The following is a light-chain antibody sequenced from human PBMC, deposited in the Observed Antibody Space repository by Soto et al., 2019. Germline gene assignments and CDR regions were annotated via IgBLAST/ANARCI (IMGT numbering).Light chain of an antibody. CDR3: QPTYGTPPT. CDR2: GAS. V-gene: IGKV1-39*01. J-gene: IGKJ1*01. CDR1: ENIRDF. Sequence: QLLPAPPSRSRCIGKRGNITLRASENIRDFVNWYQQKPGKAPNLLIYGASTLQGGVPSRFSGSGTATDFTLTISSLQHEEFATYYCQPTYGTPPTVGQGTKVDIK.